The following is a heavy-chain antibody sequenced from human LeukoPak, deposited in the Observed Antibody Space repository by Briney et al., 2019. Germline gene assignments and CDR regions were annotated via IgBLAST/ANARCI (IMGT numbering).Heavy chain of an antibody. CDR2: ISAYNGNT. V-gene: IGHV1-18*04. D-gene: IGHD3-10*01. CDR3: ARVLHYGSGSYYNDYWFDP. CDR1: GHTFTSYG. Sequence: ASVKVSCKASGHTFTSYGISWVRQAPGQGLEWMGWISAYNGNTNYAQKLQGRVTMTTDTSTSTAYMELRSLRSDDTAVYYCARVLHYGSGSYYNDYWFDPWGQGTLVTVSS. J-gene: IGHJ5*02.